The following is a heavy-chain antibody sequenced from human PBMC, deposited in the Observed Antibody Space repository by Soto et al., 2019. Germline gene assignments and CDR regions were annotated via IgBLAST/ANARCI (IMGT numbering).Heavy chain of an antibody. V-gene: IGHV4-59*01. CDR2: IYYSGST. J-gene: IGHJ6*04. D-gene: IGHD5-18*01. Sequence: SETLSLTCTVSGGSISSYYWSWIRQPPGKGLEWIGYIYYSGSTNYNPSLKSRVTISVDTSKNQFSLKLSSVTTADTAVSYCGGRLWFEYYYGFDVWGKGTRVTVSS. CDR3: GGRLWFEYYYGFDV. CDR1: GGSISSYY.